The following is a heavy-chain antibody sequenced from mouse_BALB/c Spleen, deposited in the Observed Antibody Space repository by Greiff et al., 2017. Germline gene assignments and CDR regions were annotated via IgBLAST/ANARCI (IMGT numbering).Heavy chain of an antibody. V-gene: IGHV1-7*01. J-gene: IGHJ2*01. CDR2: INPSTGYT. D-gene: IGHD1-1*02. Sequence: VQLKESGAELAKPGASVKMSCKASGYTFTSYWMHWVKQRPGQGLEWIGYINPSTGYTEYNQKFKDKATLTADKSSSTAYMQLSSLTSEDSAVYYCARRLWRYWGQGTTLTVSS. CDR1: GYTFTSYW. CDR3: ARRLWRY.